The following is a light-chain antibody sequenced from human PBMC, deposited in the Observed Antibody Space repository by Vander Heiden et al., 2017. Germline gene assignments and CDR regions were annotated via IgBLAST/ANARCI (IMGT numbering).Light chain of an antibody. J-gene: IGKJ1*01. CDR3: QQTYCISQT. Sequence: DLPLTQSPSSLSASVGDTVTITCRASQSISNYLSWFQQKPGKAPKLLIYAASSLQSGVPARCRGTGSGTDFTLTISSLQPEEVATYDGQQTYCISQTFGQGTKVEIK. CDR1: QSISNY. CDR2: AAS. V-gene: IGKV1-39*01.